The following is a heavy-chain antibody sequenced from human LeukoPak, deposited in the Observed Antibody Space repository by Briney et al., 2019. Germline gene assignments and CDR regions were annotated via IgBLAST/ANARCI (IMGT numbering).Heavy chain of an antibody. Sequence: TSETLSLTCTVSGGSISSSSYYWGWIRQPPGKGLEWIGSIYYSGSTYYNPSLKSRVTISVDTSKNQFSLKLSSVTAADTAVYYCARVYYDFWSAYPNRHFDYWGQGTLVTVSS. J-gene: IGHJ4*02. D-gene: IGHD3-3*01. CDR2: IYYSGST. CDR3: ARVYYDFWSAYPNRHFDY. CDR1: GGSISSSSYY. V-gene: IGHV4-39*07.